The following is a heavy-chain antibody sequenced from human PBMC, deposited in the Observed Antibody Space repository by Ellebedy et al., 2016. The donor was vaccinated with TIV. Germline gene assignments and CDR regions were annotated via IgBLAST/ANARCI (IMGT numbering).Heavy chain of an antibody. CDR3: ARETYNDVDLKLWGIFDI. CDR1: ELTVTSNF. V-gene: IGHV3-66*01. CDR2: LALDLTT. D-gene: IGHD3-10*01. J-gene: IGHJ3*02. Sequence: GGSLRLSCAASELTVTSNFMSWVRQAPGNCLAWVSTLALDLTTYYADSVKGRFTISRDNSKNTLDIQMNSRRAQDKAVYYCARETYNDVDLKLWGIFDIWGQGTMVTVSS.